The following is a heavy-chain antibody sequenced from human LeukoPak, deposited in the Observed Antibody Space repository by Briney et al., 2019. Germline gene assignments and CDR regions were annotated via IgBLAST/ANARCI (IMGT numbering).Heavy chain of an antibody. CDR3: ARDQGKYSHGQLDY. CDR1: GFTFSSYE. D-gene: IGHD5-18*01. CDR2: ISNSGHNV. V-gene: IGHV3-48*03. J-gene: IGHJ4*02. Sequence: QPGGSLRLSCAASGFTFSSYEMTWVRQAPGKGLEYISYISNSGHNVYYADSVKGRFTISRDNAKSSLYLQVDSLRAEDTAVYYCARDQGKYSHGQLDYWGRGILVTVSA.